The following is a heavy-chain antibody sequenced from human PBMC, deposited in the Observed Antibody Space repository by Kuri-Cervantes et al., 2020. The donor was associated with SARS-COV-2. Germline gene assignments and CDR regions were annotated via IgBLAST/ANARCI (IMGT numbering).Heavy chain of an antibody. Sequence: GGSLRLSCAASGFIFNAYDMNWVRQAPGKGLEWVSYISSGSRSKYYGDSVKGRFTISRDNAKQLLYLQMNSLRAEDTAVYYCVRGIVGPNYGYTGLYFDSWGQGTLVTVSS. CDR2: ISSGSRSK. V-gene: IGHV3-48*01. D-gene: IGHD5-18*01. J-gene: IGHJ4*02. CDR3: VRGIVGPNYGYTGLYFDS. CDR1: GFIFNAYD.